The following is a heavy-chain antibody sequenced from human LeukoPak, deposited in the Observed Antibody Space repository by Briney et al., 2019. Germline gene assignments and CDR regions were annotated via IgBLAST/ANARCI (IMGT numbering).Heavy chain of an antibody. CDR3: ASPLLVRNSSAFVV. Sequence: GESLKISCKSSGYRFAIYWIGWVRQMPGKGLEWMGIIYPGDSDTQYSPSFQGQVTISVDKSINTAYLQWSSLKASDTATYYCASPLLVRNSSAFVVWGQGTVVTVSS. CDR2: IYPGDSDT. CDR1: GYRFAIYW. J-gene: IGHJ3*01. D-gene: IGHD6-6*01. V-gene: IGHV5-51*01.